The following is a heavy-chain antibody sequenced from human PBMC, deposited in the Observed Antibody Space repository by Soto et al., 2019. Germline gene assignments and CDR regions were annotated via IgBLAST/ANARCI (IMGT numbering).Heavy chain of an antibody. D-gene: IGHD3-3*01. CDR2: ISSSSSYI. Sequence: EVQLVESGGGLVKPGGSLRLSCAASGFTFSSYSMNWVRQAPGKGLEWVSSISSSSSYIYYADSVKGRFTISRDNDKNSLYLQMNSLRAEDTAVYYCARDLRYDFWSGYPGYFDIWGQGTMVTVSS. CDR3: ARDLRYDFWSGYPGYFDI. J-gene: IGHJ3*02. CDR1: GFTFSSYS. V-gene: IGHV3-21*01.